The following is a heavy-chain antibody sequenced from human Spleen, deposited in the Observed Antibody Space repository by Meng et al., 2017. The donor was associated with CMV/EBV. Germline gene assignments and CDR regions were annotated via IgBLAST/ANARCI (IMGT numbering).Heavy chain of an antibody. CDR2: IYPNSGGT. J-gene: IGHJ6*02. CDR1: GYRFTDHY. Sequence: ASVKVSCKASGYRFTDHYFHWVRQAPGQGLEWMGWIYPNSGGTHYAQKFQGRLTVTRDTSISTAYMELSRLRSDDTAVYYCARDKTGTYYGMDVWGQGTTVTVSS. D-gene: IGHD1-1*01. CDR3: ARDKTGTYYGMDV. V-gene: IGHV1-2*02.